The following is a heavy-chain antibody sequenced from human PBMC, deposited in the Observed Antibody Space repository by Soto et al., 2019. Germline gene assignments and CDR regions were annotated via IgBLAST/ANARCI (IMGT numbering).Heavy chain of an antibody. D-gene: IGHD3-10*01. J-gene: IGHJ5*02. V-gene: IGHV1-69*06. CDR3: ARDFTIYSGSYPSRFDP. Sequence: QVQLVQSGAEVKKPGSSVKVSCKASGGTFSSYAISWVRQAPGQGLEWMGGIIPIFGTANYAQKFQGRVTITADKSTSTAYMELSSLRSEDTAVYYCARDFTIYSGSYPSRFDPWGQGTLVTVSS. CDR1: GGTFSSYA. CDR2: IIPIFGTA.